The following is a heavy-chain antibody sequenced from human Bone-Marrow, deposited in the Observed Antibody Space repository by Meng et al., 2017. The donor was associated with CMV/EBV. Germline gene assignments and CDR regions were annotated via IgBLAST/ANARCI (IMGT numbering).Heavy chain of an antibody. J-gene: IGHJ6*02. V-gene: IGHV1-2*02. CDR1: GYTFTGYY. CDR2: INPNSGGT. Sequence: ASVKVSCKASGYTFTGYYMHWVRQAPGQGLEWMGWINPNSGGTNYAQKFQGRVTMTRDTSISTAYMELSRLRSDDTAVYYCARTRLGYCSGGSCYGSSRYYGMDVWGQGTTVTVSS. D-gene: IGHD2-15*01. CDR3: ARTRLGYCSGGSCYGSSRYYGMDV.